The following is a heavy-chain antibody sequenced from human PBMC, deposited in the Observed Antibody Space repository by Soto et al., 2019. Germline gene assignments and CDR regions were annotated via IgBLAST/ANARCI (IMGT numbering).Heavy chain of an antibody. CDR1: GGPFNTSA. CDR3: GKDDTALFPYGAHFDN. J-gene: IGHJ4*02. CDR2: IIPIFGTP. D-gene: IGHD2-21*01. Sequence: QVHLVQSGAEVKKPGSSLKVSCKASGGPFNTSAISWVRQAPGHGLEWMGGIIPIFGTPNYAQKFQGKVTITADKSTNTAYLELGNLTSEDTAVYYCGKDDTALFPYGAHFDNWGQGTMVSV. V-gene: IGHV1-69*06.